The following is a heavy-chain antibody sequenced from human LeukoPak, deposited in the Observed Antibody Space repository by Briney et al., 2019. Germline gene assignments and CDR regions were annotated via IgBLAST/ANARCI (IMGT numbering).Heavy chain of an antibody. CDR1: GFTFDDYA. CDR2: ISRNSGSR. CDR3: ARDLSRSFSMIRGLIQHREFDF. J-gene: IGHJ4*02. Sequence: PGRSLRLSCAASGFTFDDYAMHWVRQAPGKGLEWVSGISRNSGSRDYADSVKGRFTISRDNAKNSLYLQMNSLRAEDTAVYYCARDLSRSFSMIRGLIQHREFDFWGRGTLVTVSS. V-gene: IGHV3-9*01. D-gene: IGHD3-10*01.